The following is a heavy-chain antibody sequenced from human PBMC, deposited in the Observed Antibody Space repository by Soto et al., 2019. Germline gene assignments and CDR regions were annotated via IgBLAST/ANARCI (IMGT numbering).Heavy chain of an antibody. V-gene: IGHV3-7*03. J-gene: IGHJ4*02. CDR1: GFSFSSHW. D-gene: IGHD6-13*01. CDR2: IKQDGSEE. CDR3: TSRSSTWPRDY. Sequence: PGGSLRLSCAASGFSFSSHWMSWVRQAPGKGVEWVANIKQDGSEEYYVDSVKGRFTISRDNVKNSLYLQMNSLRAEDTAIYYCTSRSSTWPRDYWGQGTLVTVSS.